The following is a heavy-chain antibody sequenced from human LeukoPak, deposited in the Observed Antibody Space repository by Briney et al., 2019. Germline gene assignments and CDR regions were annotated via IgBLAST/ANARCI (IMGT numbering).Heavy chain of an antibody. V-gene: IGHV4-34*01. CDR1: GGSFSGYY. CDR3: ARGALSFDY. J-gene: IGHJ4*02. CDR2: INHSGST. Sequence: ASETLSLTCAVCGGSFSGYYWSWIRQPPGKGLEWIGEINHSGSTNYNPSLKSRVTISVDTSKNQFSLKLSSVTAADTAVYYCARGALSFDYWGQGTLVTVSS.